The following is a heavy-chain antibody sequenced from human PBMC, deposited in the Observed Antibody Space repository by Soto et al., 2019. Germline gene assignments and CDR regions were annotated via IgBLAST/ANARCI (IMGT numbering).Heavy chain of an antibody. V-gene: IGHV1-18*01. Sequence: ASVKVSCKASGYTFTSYGISWVRQAPGQGLEWMGWISAYNGNTNYAQKFQGWVTMTRDTSISTAYMELSRLRSDDTAVYYCARGYCTNGVCYWGPYYYYGMDVWGQGTTVTVSS. CDR3: ARGYCTNGVCYWGPYYYYGMDV. D-gene: IGHD2-8*01. CDR1: GYTFTSYG. J-gene: IGHJ6*02. CDR2: ISAYNGNT.